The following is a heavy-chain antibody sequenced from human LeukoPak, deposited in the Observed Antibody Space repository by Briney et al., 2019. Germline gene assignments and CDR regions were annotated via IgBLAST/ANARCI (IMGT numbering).Heavy chain of an antibody. CDR3: ARDGYNIAGAFDI. CDR1: GGSVSSYY. CDR2: IYYSGST. D-gene: IGHD5-24*01. Sequence: SETLSLTCTVSGGSVSSYYWSWIRQPPGKGLEWIGYIYYSGSTNYNPSLKSRVTISVDTSKNQFSLKLSSVTAADTAVYYCARDGYNIAGAFDIWGQGTMVTVSS. J-gene: IGHJ3*02. V-gene: IGHV4-59*02.